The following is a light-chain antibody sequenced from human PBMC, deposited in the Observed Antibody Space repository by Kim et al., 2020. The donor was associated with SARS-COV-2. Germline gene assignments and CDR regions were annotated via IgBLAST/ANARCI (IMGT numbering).Light chain of an antibody. CDR3: QQYGSSPQT. J-gene: IGKJ2*01. V-gene: IGKV3-20*01. CDR1: QDINNNF. Sequence: APGDRATHSCRASQDINNNFIAWYRQRPGQSPSLLIYAASTRAAGIPDRFSGSGYRTDFSLTISRLEPEDFAVYYCQQYGSSPQTFGQGTKLDIK. CDR2: AAS.